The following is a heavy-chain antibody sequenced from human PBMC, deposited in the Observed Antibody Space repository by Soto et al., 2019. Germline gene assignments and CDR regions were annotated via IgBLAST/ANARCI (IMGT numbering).Heavy chain of an antibody. CDR2: IHPNSGDT. CDR1: GYTFTDHD. Sequence: ASVKVSCKASGYTFTDHDINWVRQAPGQGLECMGWIHPNSGDTNYVQRFQGRLIMTKDTSINTAYMELRRLTSDDTAVYYCTRDSSTGTNSYKCFDPWGQGTLVTVSS. V-gene: IGHV1-2*02. D-gene: IGHD4-4*01. J-gene: IGHJ5*02. CDR3: TRDSSTGTNSYKCFDP.